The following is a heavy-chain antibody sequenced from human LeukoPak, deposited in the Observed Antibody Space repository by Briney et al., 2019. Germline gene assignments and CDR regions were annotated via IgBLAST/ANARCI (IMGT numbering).Heavy chain of an antibody. V-gene: IGHV4-34*01. CDR2: INHSGST. CDR1: GGSFSGYY. CDR3: ARVGSYFDRGGPKGLVTDY. Sequence: SETLSLTRAVYGGSFSGYYWSWIRQPPGKALEWIGEINHSGSTNYNPSLKSRVTISVDTSKNQFSLKLSSVTAADTAVYYCARVGSYFDRGGPKGLVTDYWGQGTLVTVSS. D-gene: IGHD3-22*01. J-gene: IGHJ4*02.